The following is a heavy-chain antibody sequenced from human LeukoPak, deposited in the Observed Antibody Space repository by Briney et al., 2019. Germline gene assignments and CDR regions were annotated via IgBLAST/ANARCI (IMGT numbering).Heavy chain of an antibody. V-gene: IGHV4-39*01. CDR2: IYDSGTA. CDR3: ARTAHSSAYSPFDH. D-gene: IGHD3-22*01. CDR1: GGSISNTDYY. J-gene: IGHJ4*02. Sequence: SETLSLTCIVSGGSISNTDYYWGRIRQPPGKGLEWIGSIYDSGTAHYKASLKSRVTISVDVSRNQFSLKMKFVTAADTAVYYCARTAHSSAYSPFDHWDQGTLVTVSS.